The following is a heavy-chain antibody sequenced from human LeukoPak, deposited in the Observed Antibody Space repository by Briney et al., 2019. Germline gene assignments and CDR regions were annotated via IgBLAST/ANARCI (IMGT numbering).Heavy chain of an antibody. Sequence: ASVKVSCKTSGYTFISYDINWVRQAPGQGLQWVGWMNPYSGNTGFAEEFQGRVSMTRNSSISTAYLELTSLKYEDTAVYYCAREVFVMVRGVNPSFDTWGHGTLVTVSS. D-gene: IGHD3-10*01. J-gene: IGHJ4*01. CDR1: GYTFISYD. CDR3: AREVFVMVRGVNPSFDT. CDR2: MNPYSGNT. V-gene: IGHV1-8*01.